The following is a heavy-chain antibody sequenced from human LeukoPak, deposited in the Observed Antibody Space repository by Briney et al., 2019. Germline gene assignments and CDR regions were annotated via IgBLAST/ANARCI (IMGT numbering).Heavy chain of an antibody. J-gene: IGHJ4*02. CDR1: GYTFTSYY. CDR2: INPSGGST. V-gene: IGHV1-46*01. D-gene: IGHD3-10*01. Sequence: APVKVSCKASGYTFTSYYMHWVRQAPGQGLEWMGIINPSGGSTSYAQKFQGRVTMTRDTSTSTVYMELSSLRSEDTAVYYCAREELGSGSYSPAPFDYWGQGTLVTVSS. CDR3: AREELGSGSYSPAPFDY.